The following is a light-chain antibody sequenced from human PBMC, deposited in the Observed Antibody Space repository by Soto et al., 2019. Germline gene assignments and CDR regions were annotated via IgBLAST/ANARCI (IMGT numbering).Light chain of an antibody. Sequence: QLVLTQPPSVSGAPGQRVTISCTGSSSNIGAGYDGHWYQQLPGTAPKLLIYGNSNRPSGVPDRFSGSKSGTSASLAITGLQAEDEADYYCQSYDSSLSGYVVFGGGTKLTVL. V-gene: IGLV1-40*01. CDR3: QSYDSSLSGYVV. CDR2: GNS. CDR1: SSNIGAGYD. J-gene: IGLJ2*01.